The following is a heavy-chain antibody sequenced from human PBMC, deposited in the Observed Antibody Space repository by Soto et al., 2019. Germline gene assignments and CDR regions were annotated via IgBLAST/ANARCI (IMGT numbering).Heavy chain of an antibody. Sequence: GESLKISCKSSGYSFNRYWIGWVRQMPEKGLEWMGIIYPGDSESRYSPSFQGQVTISADRSISTAYLQWSSLKASDTAMYYCARHVRVGASDAFAIWGQGTMVPVSS. CDR1: GYSFNRYW. CDR2: IYPGDSES. CDR3: ARHVRVGASDAFAI. D-gene: IGHD1-26*01. V-gene: IGHV5-51*01. J-gene: IGHJ3*02.